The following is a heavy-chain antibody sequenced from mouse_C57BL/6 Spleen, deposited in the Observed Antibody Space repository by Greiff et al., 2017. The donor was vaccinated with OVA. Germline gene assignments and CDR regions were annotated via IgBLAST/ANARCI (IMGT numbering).Heavy chain of an antibody. V-gene: IGHV1-72*01. CDR1: GYTFTSYW. CDR3: ARSAYGSSVGGFAY. D-gene: IGHD1-1*01. Sequence: QVQLQQPGAELVKPGASVKLSCKASGYTFTSYWMHWVQQRPGRGLEWIGRIDPNSGGTKYNEKFKSKATLTVDKSSSTAYMQLSSLTSEDSAVYYCARSAYGSSVGGFAYWGQGTLVTVSA. J-gene: IGHJ3*01. CDR2: IDPNSGGT.